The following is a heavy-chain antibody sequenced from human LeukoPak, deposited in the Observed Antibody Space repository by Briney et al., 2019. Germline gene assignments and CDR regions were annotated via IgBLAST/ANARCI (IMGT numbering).Heavy chain of an antibody. CDR2: IYHSGNT. J-gene: IGHJ4*02. CDR3: ARGLKGHVLRYFDWLFQNGGFDY. CDR1: GYSISSAYY. D-gene: IGHD3-9*01. Sequence: PSETVSLTCAVSGYSISSAYYWGRIRQPPGKGLEWIGSIYHSGNTYYNPSLKSRVTISVDTSKNQFSLKLSSVTAADTAVYYCARGLKGHVLRYFDWLFQNGGFDYWGQGTLVTVSS. V-gene: IGHV4-38-2*01.